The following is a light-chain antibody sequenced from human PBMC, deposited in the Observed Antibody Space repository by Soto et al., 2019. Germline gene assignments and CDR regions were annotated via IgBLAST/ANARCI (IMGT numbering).Light chain of an antibody. Sequence: QSVLTQPPSASGTPGQRVTISCSGSSSNIGSNYVYWYQQLPGTAPKLLIYRNNQRPSGVPDRFSGSKSGTSASLAISGLRSEDEADYNCAAWDDSLSGVVFGGGTK. CDR1: SSNIGSNY. CDR3: AAWDDSLSGVV. J-gene: IGLJ2*01. CDR2: RNN. V-gene: IGLV1-47*01.